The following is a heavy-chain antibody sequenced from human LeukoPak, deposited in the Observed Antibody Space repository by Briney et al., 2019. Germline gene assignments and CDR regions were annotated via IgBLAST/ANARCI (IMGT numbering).Heavy chain of an antibody. CDR3: ARAKVYGSGSYWFDY. V-gene: IGHV4-4*02. D-gene: IGHD3-10*01. Sequence: SGTLSLTCAVSGGSISSSNWWSWVRQPPGKGLEWIGEIYHSGSTNYNPSLKSRVTISVDKSKNQFSLKLTSVTAADTAVYYCARAKVYGSGSYWFDYWGQGTLVTVSS. CDR2: IYHSGST. J-gene: IGHJ4*02. CDR1: GGSISSSNW.